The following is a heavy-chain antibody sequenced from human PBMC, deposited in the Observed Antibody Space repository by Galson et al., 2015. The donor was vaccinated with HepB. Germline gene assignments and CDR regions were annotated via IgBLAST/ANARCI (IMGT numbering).Heavy chain of an antibody. J-gene: IGHJ4*02. CDR3: AREPTADTT. D-gene: IGHD5-18*01. CDR1: GFTFTRDW. V-gene: IGHV3-7*03. Sequence: SLRLSCAASGFTFTRDWMSWVRQAPGKGLEWVANINEDGTEKDYVDSVTGRFTISRDNAKNSLFLQMNSLRVGDTAVYYCAREPTADTTWGQGTLVTVSS. CDR2: INEDGTEK.